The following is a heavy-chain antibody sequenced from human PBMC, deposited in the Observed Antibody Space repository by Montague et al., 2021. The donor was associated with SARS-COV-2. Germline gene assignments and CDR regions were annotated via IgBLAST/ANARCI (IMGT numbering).Heavy chain of an antibody. CDR1: GGSFSGYY. J-gene: IGHJ4*02. V-gene: IGHV4-34*01. CDR2: INQSGST. D-gene: IGHD3-22*01. CDR3: ARVAGGYYHDSSAYFDY. Sequence: SETLSLTCAVYGGSFSGYYWSWIRQPPGKGLEWIGEINQSGSTNXNPSLKSRATLSVDTSKKQFSLKLSSLTAADTAVYYCARVAGGYYHDSSAYFDYWGQGSLVTVSS.